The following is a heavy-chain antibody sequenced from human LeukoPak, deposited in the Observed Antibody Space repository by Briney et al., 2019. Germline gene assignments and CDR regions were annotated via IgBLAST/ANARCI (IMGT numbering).Heavy chain of an antibody. CDR3: ARDLNSLRFLEWLPSYYYYGMDV. J-gene: IGHJ6*02. CDR2: ISYDGSNK. Sequence: PGGSLRLSCAASGFTFSSYGMHWVRQAPGKGLEWVAVISYDGSNKYYADSVKGRFTISRDNSKNTLYLQMNSLRAEDAAVYYCARDLNSLRFLEWLPSYYYYGMDVWGQGTTVTVSS. D-gene: IGHD3-3*01. V-gene: IGHV3-30*19. CDR1: GFTFSSYG.